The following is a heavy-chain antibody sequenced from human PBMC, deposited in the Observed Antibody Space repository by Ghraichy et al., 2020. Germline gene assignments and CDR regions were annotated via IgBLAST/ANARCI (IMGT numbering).Heavy chain of an antibody. CDR2: ISSSSSYI. V-gene: IGHV3-21*01. D-gene: IGHD3-3*01. CDR1: GFTFSSYS. CDR3: ARDYYDFWSGYFPLTNYYGMDV. Sequence: GGSLRLSCAASGFTFSSYSMNWVRQAPGKGLEWVSSISSSSSYIYYADSVKGRFTISRDNAKNSLYLQMNSLRAEDTAVYYCARDYYDFWSGYFPLTNYYGMDVWGQGTTVTVSS. J-gene: IGHJ6*02.